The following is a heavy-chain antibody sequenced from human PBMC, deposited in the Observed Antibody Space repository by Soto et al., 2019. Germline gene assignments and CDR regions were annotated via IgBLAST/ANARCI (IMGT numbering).Heavy chain of an antibody. CDR3: ARDRANYDFWSGSEPFDY. D-gene: IGHD3-3*01. Sequence: GGSLRLSCAASGFTFSSYGMHWVRQAPGKGLEWVAIIRQDGSKKYYADSVKGRFTISRDNAKNTLYLQMNSLRAEDTAVYYCARDRANYDFWSGSEPFDYWGQGTLVTVAS. CDR1: GFTFSSYG. V-gene: IGHV3-33*01. J-gene: IGHJ4*02. CDR2: IRQDGSKK.